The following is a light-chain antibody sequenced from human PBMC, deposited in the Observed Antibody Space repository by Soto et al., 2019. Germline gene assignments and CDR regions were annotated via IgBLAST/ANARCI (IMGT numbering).Light chain of an antibody. J-gene: IGLJ1*01. CDR1: STDVGGYNY. CDR3: GSYTSTDTPFV. V-gene: IGLV2-14*01. CDR2: EVN. Sequence: QSALAQPSCVSGSPGQSITISCTGTSTDVGGYNYVSWYQHHPGKGPKLIIYEVNNRPSGVSDRFSGSKSGNKASLTISNLEAEDESDYYCGSYTSTDTPFVFGTGTKVTAL.